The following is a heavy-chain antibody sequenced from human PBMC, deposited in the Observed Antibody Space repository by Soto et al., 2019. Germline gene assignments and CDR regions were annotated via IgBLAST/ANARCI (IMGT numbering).Heavy chain of an antibody. CDR3: ALSAGELYHHDAFDI. Sequence: EVQLLESGGGLVQPGRSLRLSCAASGFTFSGYAMSWVRQAPGKGLEWVSAISGSGGRTYYADSVKGRFTISRDNSKNMLYLQMNRQGEEDTAVYYCALSAGELYHHDAFDIWGPGTMVTVSS. CDR1: GFTFSGYA. CDR2: ISGSGGRT. J-gene: IGHJ3*02. D-gene: IGHD1-26*01. V-gene: IGHV3-23*01.